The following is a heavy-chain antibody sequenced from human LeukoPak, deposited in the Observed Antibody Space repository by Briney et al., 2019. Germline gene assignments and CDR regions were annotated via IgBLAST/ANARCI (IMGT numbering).Heavy chain of an antibody. CDR1: GGSFSGYY. J-gene: IGHJ4*02. CDR3: ARGARNLWFGEPYYFDY. D-gene: IGHD3-10*01. CDR2: NNHSGST. V-gene: IGHV4-34*01. Sequence: SETLSLTCAVYGGSFSGYYLSWIRQPPGKGLEWIGENNHSGSTNYNPSLKSRVTISVDTSKNQFSLKLSSVTAADTAVYYCARGARNLWFGEPYYFDYWGQGTLVTVSS.